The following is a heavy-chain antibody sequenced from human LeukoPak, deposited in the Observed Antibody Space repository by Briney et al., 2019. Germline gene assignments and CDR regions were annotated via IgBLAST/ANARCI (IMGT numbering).Heavy chain of an antibody. V-gene: IGHV1-18*01. D-gene: IGHD3-10*01. Sequence: ASEKVSCKASGYTFVSHGVSWVRHAPGQGLEWMGWISPYNGNTRYAQNFQGRLTMTTDTSASTAYMELRSLKYDDTAFYYCARVGGYGSGENDSWGQGTLVTVSS. CDR1: GYTFVSHG. J-gene: IGHJ4*02. CDR2: ISPYNGNT. CDR3: ARVGGYGSGENDS.